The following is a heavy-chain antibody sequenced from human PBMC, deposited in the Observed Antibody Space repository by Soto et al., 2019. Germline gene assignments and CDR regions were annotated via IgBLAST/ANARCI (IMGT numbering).Heavy chain of an antibody. V-gene: IGHV3-23*01. CDR1: GFTFSSYA. J-gene: IGHJ4*02. Sequence: GGSLRLSCAASGFTFSSYAMTWVRQAPGKGLEWVSAVSDSGDSTFYADSVKGRFTISRDNSKNTLYLQMSSLSAEDTAVYYCAKARKDSGSYYIDYWGQGTLVTVPQ. CDR2: VSDSGDST. CDR3: AKARKDSGSYYIDY. D-gene: IGHD1-26*01.